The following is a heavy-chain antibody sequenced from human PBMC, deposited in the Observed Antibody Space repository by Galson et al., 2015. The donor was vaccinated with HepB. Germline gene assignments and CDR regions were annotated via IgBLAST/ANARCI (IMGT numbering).Heavy chain of an antibody. CDR1: GYTFTGYY. CDR2: INPDSGGT. D-gene: IGHD4-11*01. CDR3: ARSDSNYLLLFDS. V-gene: IGHV1-2*02. Sequence: SVKVSCKASGYTFTGYYMHWVRQAPGQGLEWMGWINPDSGGTNYAQKFQGRVTMTRDTSISTAYMEVSRLRSDDSAIYYCARSDSNYLLLFDSWGQGTLVTVSS. J-gene: IGHJ4*02.